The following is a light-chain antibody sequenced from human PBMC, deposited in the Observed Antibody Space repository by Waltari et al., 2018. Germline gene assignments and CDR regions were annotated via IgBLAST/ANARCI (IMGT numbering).Light chain of an antibody. CDR2: GVS. V-gene: IGLV2-14*03. CDR1: SSDGGGYDY. Sequence: QAALTQPASVSGSPGQSITISCTGTSSDGGGYDYVSWYQEQPGKAPILIIYGVSSRPSGICIRFCGSKSGNTASLTISGLQAEDESNYSCSSYASSVTHVCGTGNKVTVL. J-gene: IGLJ1*01. CDR3: SSYASSVTHV.